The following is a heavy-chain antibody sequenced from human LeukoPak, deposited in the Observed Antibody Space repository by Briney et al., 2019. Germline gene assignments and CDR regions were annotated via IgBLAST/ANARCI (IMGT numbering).Heavy chain of an antibody. CDR1: GYTFTDYY. V-gene: IGHV1-2*02. CDR3: ARYIPNGTGSSLTWWFDP. D-gene: IGHD3-10*01. CDR2: INPNSGDS. Sequence: ASVKVSCKASGYTFTDYYMHWVRQAPGQGLEWMGWINPNSGDSNYAQKFQDRVTMTRDTSIRTAYMELSRLRSDDTAVYYCARYIPNGTGSSLTWWFDPWGQGTLVTVSS. J-gene: IGHJ5*02.